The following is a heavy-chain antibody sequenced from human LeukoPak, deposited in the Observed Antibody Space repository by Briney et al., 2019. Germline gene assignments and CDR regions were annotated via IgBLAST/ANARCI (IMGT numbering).Heavy chain of an antibody. Sequence: ASVKVSCKASGGTFSSYAIGWVRQAPGQGLEWMGRIIPILGIANYAQKFQGRVTITADKSTSTAYMELSSLRSEDTAVYYCARVSRAVAGTVVSIIDYWGQGTLVTVSS. CDR2: IIPILGIA. CDR3: ARVSRAVAGTVVSIIDY. V-gene: IGHV1-69*04. D-gene: IGHD6-19*01. J-gene: IGHJ4*02. CDR1: GGTFSSYA.